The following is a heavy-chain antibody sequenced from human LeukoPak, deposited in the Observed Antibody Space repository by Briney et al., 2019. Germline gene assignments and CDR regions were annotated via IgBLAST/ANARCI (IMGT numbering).Heavy chain of an antibody. D-gene: IGHD1-26*01. CDR3: ARDTVGGTYYGEFDY. V-gene: IGHV1-2*02. Sequence: ASMKVPCEASGYTFTGYYIHWVRQAPGQGLEWLGWINPDSGGTSYAQKFQGRVTMTRDTSIITAYLELTRLKSDDTAVYYCARDTVGGTYYGEFDYWGQGTLVTVSS. CDR2: INPDSGGT. CDR1: GYTFTGYY. J-gene: IGHJ4*02.